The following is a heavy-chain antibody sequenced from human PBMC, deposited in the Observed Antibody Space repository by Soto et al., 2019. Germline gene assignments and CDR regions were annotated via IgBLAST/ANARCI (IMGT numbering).Heavy chain of an antibody. CDR3: ARLSVRYRWYGHFDY. D-gene: IGHD6-13*01. Sequence: QLQLQESGPGLVKPSETLSLTCTVSGGSISSSSYYWGWIRQPPGKGLEWIGSIYYSGSTYYNPSLKSRVTIAVDTSKNQFPLKLSSVTAADTAVYYCARLSVRYRWYGHFDYWGQGTLVTVSS. CDR2: IYYSGST. J-gene: IGHJ4*02. CDR1: GGSISSSSYY. V-gene: IGHV4-39*01.